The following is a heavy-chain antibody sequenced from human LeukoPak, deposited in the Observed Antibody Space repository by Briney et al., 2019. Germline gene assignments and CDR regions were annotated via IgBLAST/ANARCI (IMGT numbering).Heavy chain of an antibody. V-gene: IGHV3-23*01. J-gene: IGHJ4*02. CDR3: ARFLWFGDPPFDY. CDR2: IIHTGVDT. Sequence: GGSLRLSCAASGFTFSSYAMSWVRQAPGWGLEWVAAIIHTGVDTYYADSVKGRFTLSRDNSKNMVHLQMNSLRAEDTAVYYCARFLWFGDPPFDYWGQGTLVTVSS. D-gene: IGHD3-10*01. CDR1: GFTFSSYA.